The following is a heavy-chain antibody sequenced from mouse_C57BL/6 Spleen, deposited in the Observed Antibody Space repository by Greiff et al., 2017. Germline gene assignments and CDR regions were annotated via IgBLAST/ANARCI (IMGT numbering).Heavy chain of an antibody. J-gene: IGHJ3*01. CDR1: GFTFSDYY. CDR3: ARQEGFYYGNYEFAY. Sequence: EVKVEESGGGLVQPGGSLKLSCAASGFTFSDYYMYWVRQTPEKRLEWVAYISNGGGSTYYPDTVKGRFTISRDNAKNTLYLQMSRLKSEDTAMYYCARQEGFYYGNYEFAYWGQGTLVTVSA. V-gene: IGHV5-12*01. D-gene: IGHD2-1*01. CDR2: ISNGGGST.